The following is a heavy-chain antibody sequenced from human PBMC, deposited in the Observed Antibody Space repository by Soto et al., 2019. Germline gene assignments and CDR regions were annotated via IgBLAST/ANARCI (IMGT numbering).Heavy chain of an antibody. CDR1: GGSISSSSYY. Sequence: SETLSLTCTVSGGSISSSSYYWGWIRQPPGKGLEWIGSIYYSGSTYYNPSLKSRVTISVDTSKDQFSLKLSSVTAADTAVYYCARLPSRHLVDYWGQGTLVTVSS. CDR3: ARLPSRHLVDY. CDR2: IYYSGST. V-gene: IGHV4-39*01. J-gene: IGHJ4*02. D-gene: IGHD3-3*02.